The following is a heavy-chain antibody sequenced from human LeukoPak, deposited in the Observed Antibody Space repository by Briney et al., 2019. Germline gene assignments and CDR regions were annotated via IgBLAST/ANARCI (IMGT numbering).Heavy chain of an antibody. J-gene: IGHJ6*03. CDR2: IIPILGIA. CDR1: GGTFSSYT. V-gene: IGHV1-69*02. D-gene: IGHD3-10*01. CDR3: AGSITMVRELYYMDV. Sequence: VASVKVSCKASGGTFSSYTISWVRQAPGQGLEWMGRIIPILGIANYAQKFQGRVTITADKSTSTTYMELSSLRSEDTAVYYCAGSITMVRELYYMDVWGKGTTVTVSS.